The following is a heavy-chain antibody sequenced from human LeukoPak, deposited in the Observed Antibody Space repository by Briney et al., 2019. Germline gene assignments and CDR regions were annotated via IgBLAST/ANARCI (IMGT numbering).Heavy chain of an antibody. CDR2: LSGSGGNP. D-gene: IGHD5-12*01. CDR1: GFMFSSYA. J-gene: IGHJ4*02. Sequence: GGSLGLSCAASGFMFSSYAMSWVRQAPGKGLELVSVLSGSGGNPSYADSVKGRFTVSRDNSKNTLYLQMNSLRVEDTAVYYCAKGREVRYSGYDFTFDYWGRGTLVIVSS. CDR3: AKGREVRYSGYDFTFDY. V-gene: IGHV3-23*01.